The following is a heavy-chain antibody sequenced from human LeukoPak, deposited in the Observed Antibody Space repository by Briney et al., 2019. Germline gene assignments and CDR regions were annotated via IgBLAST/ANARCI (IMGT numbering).Heavy chain of an antibody. D-gene: IGHD2-2*01. CDR2: INPNSGGT. CDR3: ARVYCSRTSCYSRGFFDF. V-gene: IGHV1-2*02. CDR1: GYTFTGYY. Sequence: ASVKVSCKASGYTFTGYYMHWVRQAPGQGLEWMGWINPNSGGTNYAQKFQGRVTMTRDTSISTAYMELSRLRSDDTAVYYCARVYCSRTSCYSRGFFDFWGQGTLVTVSS. J-gene: IGHJ4*02.